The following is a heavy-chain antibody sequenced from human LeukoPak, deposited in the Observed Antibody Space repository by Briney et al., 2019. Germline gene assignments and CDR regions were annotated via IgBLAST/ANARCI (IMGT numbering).Heavy chain of an antibody. CDR3: ASGERGYSYGPLDY. V-gene: IGHV4-59*08. CDR2: IFYAGST. D-gene: IGHD5-18*01. CDR1: GGSIRSYY. J-gene: IGHJ4*02. Sequence: SETLSLTCTVSGGSIRSYYWSWIRQPPGKGLEWIGYIFYAGSTTYNPSLKSRVTISIDTSKNQFSLRLTSVTAADTAVYYCASGERGYSYGPLDYWGQGVLVTVSS.